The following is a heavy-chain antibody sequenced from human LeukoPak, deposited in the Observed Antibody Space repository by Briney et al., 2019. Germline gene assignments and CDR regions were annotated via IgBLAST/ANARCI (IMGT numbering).Heavy chain of an antibody. CDR3: AKVDPGNWFDP. Sequence: SETLSLTCVVYGGSLSGYYWSWVRQPPGKGLEWIGEINHSGSTNYNPSLKSRLTLSVEPSKNQFSLKLSSVTAADTAVYYCAKVDPGNWFDPWGQGILVTVSS. J-gene: IGHJ5*02. CDR2: INHSGST. CDR1: GGSLSGYY. V-gene: IGHV4-34*01.